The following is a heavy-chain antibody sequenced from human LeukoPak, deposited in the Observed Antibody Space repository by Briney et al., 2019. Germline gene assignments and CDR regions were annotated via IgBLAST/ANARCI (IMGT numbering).Heavy chain of an antibody. CDR3: AKDPARSAAANAFDI. CDR1: GFTFDDYA. Sequence: GGSLRLSCAASGFTFDDYAMHWVRQAPGKGLEWVSGISWNSGSIGYADSVKGRFTISRDNAKNSLYLQMNSLRAEDTALYYCAKDPARSAAANAFDIWGQGTMVTVSS. J-gene: IGHJ3*02. V-gene: IGHV3-9*01. CDR2: ISWNSGSI. D-gene: IGHD6-13*01.